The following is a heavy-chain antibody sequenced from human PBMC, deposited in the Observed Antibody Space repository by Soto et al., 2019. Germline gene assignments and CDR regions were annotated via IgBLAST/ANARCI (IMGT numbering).Heavy chain of an antibody. CDR1: GYTFTSYA. V-gene: IGHV1-3*01. CDR2: INAGNGNT. D-gene: IGHD2-15*01. Sequence: ASVKVSCKASGYTFTSYAMHWVRQAPGQRLEWMGWINAGNGNTKYSQKFQGRVTITRDTSASTAYMELSSLRSEDTAVYYCASGDCSGGSCYLDLYFDYWGQGTLVTVSS. J-gene: IGHJ4*02. CDR3: ASGDCSGGSCYLDLYFDY.